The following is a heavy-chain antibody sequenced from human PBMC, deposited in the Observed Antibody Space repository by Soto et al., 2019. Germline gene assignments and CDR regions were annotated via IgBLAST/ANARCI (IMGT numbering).Heavy chain of an antibody. V-gene: IGHV4-39*01. CDR2: IYYSGRT. CDR3: ARGLAKYYDSSGYYYVDY. J-gene: IGHJ4*02. CDR1: GGSISSSSYY. D-gene: IGHD3-22*01. Sequence: QLQLQESGPGLVKPSETLSLTCTVSGGSISSSSYYWGWIRQPPGQGLAWIGRIYYSGRTYYNPSLKRRVTLSVDTDQNQFSLKLLYVTAADTAVYYCARGLAKYYDSSGYYYVDYWGQVTLVTVSS.